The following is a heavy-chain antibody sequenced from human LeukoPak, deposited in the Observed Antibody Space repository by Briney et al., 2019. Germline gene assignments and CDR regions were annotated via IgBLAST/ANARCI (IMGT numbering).Heavy chain of an antibody. CDR1: GFTFNSYE. CDR3: ARDHGWLPDY. J-gene: IGHJ4*02. Sequence: AGGSLRLSCAASGFTFNSYEMNWVRQAPGKGLEWVSYINHNGKTIYYADPVKGRFTISRDNAKNSLYLQMNSLRAEDTAVYYCARDHGWLPDYWGQGTLVTVSS. V-gene: IGHV3-48*03. D-gene: IGHD5-24*01. CDR2: INHNGKTI.